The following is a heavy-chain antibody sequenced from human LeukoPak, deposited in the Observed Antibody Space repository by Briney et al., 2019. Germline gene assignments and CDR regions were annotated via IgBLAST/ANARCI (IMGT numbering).Heavy chain of an antibody. Sequence: PGGSLRLSCSATGFTFSSYVMHWVRQAPGKGLEWVAVISYDGSNKYYADSVKGRFTISRDNAKNSLYLQMNSLRAEDTALYYCAKDIVPSVGATTTFDYWGQGTLVTVSS. CDR2: ISYDGSNK. D-gene: IGHD1-26*01. J-gene: IGHJ4*02. V-gene: IGHV3-30*04. CDR3: AKDIVPSVGATTTFDY. CDR1: GFTFSSYV.